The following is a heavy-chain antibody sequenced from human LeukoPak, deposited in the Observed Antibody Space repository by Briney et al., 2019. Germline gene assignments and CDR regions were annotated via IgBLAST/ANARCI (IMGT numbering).Heavy chain of an antibody. D-gene: IGHD3-10*01. V-gene: IGHV3-23*01. CDR3: AKAVRITMVRGVLS. CDR2: ISGSGGST. J-gene: IGHJ4*02. Sequence: GGSLRLSCAAPGFTFSSYAMSWVRQAPGKGLEWVSAISGSGGSTYYADSVKGRFTISRDNSKNTLYLQMNSLRAEDTAVYYCAKAVRITMVRGVLSWGQGTLVTVSS. CDR1: GFTFSSYA.